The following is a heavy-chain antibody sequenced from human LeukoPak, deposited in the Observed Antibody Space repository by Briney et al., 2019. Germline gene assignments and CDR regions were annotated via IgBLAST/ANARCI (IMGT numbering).Heavy chain of an antibody. J-gene: IGHJ5*01. V-gene: IGHV3-7*01. D-gene: IGHD6-13*01. CDR1: GFTFSSQW. CDR3: ASERPRSSWCDF. Sequence: GGSLRLSCAASGFTFSSQWMTWVRQAPGKGLEWVADIRPDGGEKYYVGSVRGRFTISRDNAKNSLYLQMNSLRAEDTAVYYCASERPRSSWCDFCGQGNLVTVSS. CDR2: IRPDGGEK.